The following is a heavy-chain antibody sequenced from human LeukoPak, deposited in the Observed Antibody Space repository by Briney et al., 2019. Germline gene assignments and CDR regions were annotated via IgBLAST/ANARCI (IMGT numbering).Heavy chain of an antibody. V-gene: IGHV3-23*01. CDR1: GFTFSNYA. CDR3: ARESPYAVGLSSRLYYFDH. J-gene: IGHJ4*02. Sequence: GGSLRLSCAASGFTFSNYAISWVRQAPGKALEWVSAISTRDRTYYKASAKGRFTIFRSHSKNTVLLQLSSLRADDTAIYYCARESPYAVGLSSRLYYFDHWGQGALVTVSS. D-gene: IGHD6-19*01. CDR2: ISTRDRT.